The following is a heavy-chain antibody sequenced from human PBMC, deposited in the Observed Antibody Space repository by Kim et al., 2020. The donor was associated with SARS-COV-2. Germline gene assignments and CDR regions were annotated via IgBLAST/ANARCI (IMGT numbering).Heavy chain of an antibody. CDR2: ISGNGDYI. CDR3: ARDTTDFWVVTFTRNLDR. V-gene: IGHV3-11*06. Sequence: GGSLRLSCAASGFSFSDYYMSWIRQAPGKGLEWVAYISGNGDYIKYAVSVKGRFTISSDSALYLQMKSLRPEDTAVYYCARDTTDFWVVTFTRNLDRWG. CDR1: GFSFSDYY. J-gene: IGHJ5*02. D-gene: IGHD3-3*01.